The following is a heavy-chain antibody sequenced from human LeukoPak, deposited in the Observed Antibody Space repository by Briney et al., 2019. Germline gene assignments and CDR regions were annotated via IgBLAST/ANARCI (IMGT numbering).Heavy chain of an antibody. V-gene: IGHV4-34*01. CDR3: ARGPKKVVVPMALKKNWFDP. CDR2: INHSGST. CDR1: GGSFSGYY. J-gene: IGHJ5*02. D-gene: IGHD2-2*01. Sequence: SETLSLTCAVYGGSFSGYYWSWIRQPPGKGLEWIGEINHSGSTNYNPSLKSRVTISVDTSKNQFSLKLSSVTAADTAVYYCARGPKKVVVPMALKKNWFDPWGEGTLVTVSS.